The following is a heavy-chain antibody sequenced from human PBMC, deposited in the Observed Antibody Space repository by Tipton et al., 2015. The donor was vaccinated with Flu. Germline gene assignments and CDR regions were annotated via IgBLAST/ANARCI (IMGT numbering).Heavy chain of an antibody. CDR3: AREVRRDGYNYCDY. J-gene: IGHJ4*02. CDR1: GDSIASRYY. D-gene: IGHD5-24*01. CDR2: IHRTGST. V-gene: IGHV4-38-2*02. Sequence: TLSLTCSVSGDSIASRYYWGWIRQPPGKGLEWIGNIHRTGSTYYNPSLKSRVSMSLARSKNQFSLRLTSVTAADTAVYFCAREVRRDGYNYCDYWGQGTLVTVSS.